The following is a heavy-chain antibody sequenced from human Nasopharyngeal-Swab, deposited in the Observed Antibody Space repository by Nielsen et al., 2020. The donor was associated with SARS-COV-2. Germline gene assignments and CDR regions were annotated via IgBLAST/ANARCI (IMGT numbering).Heavy chain of an antibody. Sequence: GESLKISCASSGFSFSNALISLVRHAPGKVLEWVCRITSTTDGGSAEYAAPVKGRFTMSRDDSKDTLYLQMDRLKIEDTAVYYCRTELKWELTPINIGGEGNRGTVAT. D-gene: IGHD1-26*01. CDR3: RTELKWELTPINI. CDR1: GFSFSNAL. V-gene: IGHV3-15*01. CDR2: ITSTTDGGSA. J-gene: IGHJ4*02.